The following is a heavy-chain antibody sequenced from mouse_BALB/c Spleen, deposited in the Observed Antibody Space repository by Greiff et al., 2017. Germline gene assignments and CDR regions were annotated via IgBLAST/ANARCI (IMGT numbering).Heavy chain of an antibody. D-gene: IGHD2-4*01. J-gene: IGHJ4*01. V-gene: IGHV5-6*01. CDR3: ARQIYYDYDDAMDY. CDR2: ISSGGSYT. CDR1: GFTFSSYG. Sequence: EVQRVESGGDLVKPGGSLKLSCAASGFTFSSYGMSWVRQTPDKRLEWVATISSGGSYTYYPDSVKGRFTISRDNAKNTLYLQMSSLKSEDTAMYYCARQIYYDYDDAMDYWGQGTSVTVSS.